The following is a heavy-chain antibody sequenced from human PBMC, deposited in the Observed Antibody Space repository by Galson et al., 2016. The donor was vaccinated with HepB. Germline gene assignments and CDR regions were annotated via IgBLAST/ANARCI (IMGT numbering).Heavy chain of an antibody. CDR3: SGALGSGSYHTYYDYGMDV. D-gene: IGHD3-10*01. Sequence: VSGGSISSGGYYWSWIRQLPGKGLEWIGYIYYSGSTYYNPSLRSRVTISVDTSKNQFSLKLSSVTAADTAVYYCSGALGSGSYHTYYDYGMDVWGQGTTVSVSS. CDR2: IYYSGST. V-gene: IGHV4-31*02. CDR1: GGSISSGGYY. J-gene: IGHJ6*02.